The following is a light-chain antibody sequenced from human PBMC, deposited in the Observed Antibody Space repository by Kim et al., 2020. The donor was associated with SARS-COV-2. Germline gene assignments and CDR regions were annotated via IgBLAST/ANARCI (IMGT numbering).Light chain of an antibody. J-gene: IGLJ3*02. Sequence: GQRVTISCSGSSSNIGSNYVYWYQQLPGTAPKLLIYRNNQRPSGLPDRFSGSKSGTSASLAISGLRSEDEADYYCAAWDDSLSGWVFGGGTQLTVL. V-gene: IGLV1-47*01. CDR1: SSNIGSNY. CDR2: RNN. CDR3: AAWDDSLSGWV.